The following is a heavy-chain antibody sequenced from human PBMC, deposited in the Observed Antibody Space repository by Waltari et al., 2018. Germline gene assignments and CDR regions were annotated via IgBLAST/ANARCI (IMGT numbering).Heavy chain of an antibody. V-gene: IGHV3-33*01. Sequence: QVQLVESGGAVVRPGRSLRLSCAASGFTFSNFGMHWIRQAPGRGLEWVSVIWSDGTKKYYPDSVKGRFSISRDNSKNTVFLQMHSLRVDDTAVYYCARSDGYCADDSYNDCYDWFDPWGEGTLVTVSP. J-gene: IGHJ5*02. CDR3: ARSDGYCADDSYNDCYDWFDP. CDR1: GFTFSNFG. CDR2: IWSDGTKK. D-gene: IGHD2-21*01.